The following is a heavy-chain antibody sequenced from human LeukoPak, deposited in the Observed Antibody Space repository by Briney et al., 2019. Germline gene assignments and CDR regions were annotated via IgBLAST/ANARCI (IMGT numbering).Heavy chain of an antibody. D-gene: IGHD3-22*01. CDR3: ARGIVVGGWYHFYYYYYMDV. J-gene: IGHJ6*03. V-gene: IGHV1-46*01. CDR2: INPSGGST. Sequence: ASVKVSCKASGYTFTSYYMHWVRQAPGQGLEWMGIINPSGGSTSYAQKFQGGVTMTRDTSTSTVYMELSSLRSEDTAVYYCARGIVVGGWYHFYYYYYMDVWGKGTTVTISS. CDR1: GYTFTSYY.